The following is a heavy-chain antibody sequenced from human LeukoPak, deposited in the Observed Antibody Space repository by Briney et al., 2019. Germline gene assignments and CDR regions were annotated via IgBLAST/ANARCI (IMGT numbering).Heavy chain of an antibody. Sequence: SETLSLTCTVSGGSISSGGYYWSWNRQHPGKGLEWIGYIYYSGSTYYNPSLKSRVTISVDTSKNQFSLKLSSVTAADTAVYYCARDGVPWYFDLWGRGTLVTVSS. CDR2: IYYSGST. CDR1: GGSISSGGYY. D-gene: IGHD1-1*01. CDR3: ARDGVPWYFDL. V-gene: IGHV4-31*03. J-gene: IGHJ2*01.